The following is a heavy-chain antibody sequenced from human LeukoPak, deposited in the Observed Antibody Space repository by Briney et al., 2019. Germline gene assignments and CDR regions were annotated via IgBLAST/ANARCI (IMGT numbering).Heavy chain of an antibody. J-gene: IGHJ4*02. Sequence: ASVKVSCKTSGYTFTKYYMHWVRQAPGQGLEWMGWMNPNSGGTNYTQKFQGRVTMTRDTSISTAYMELSRLRSDDTAVYYCARERVGWYTSGKRTTSAYWGQGTLVTVSS. V-gene: IGHV1-2*02. CDR1: GYTFTKYY. CDR3: ARERVGWYTSGKRTTSAY. CDR2: MNPNSGGT. D-gene: IGHD1-1*01.